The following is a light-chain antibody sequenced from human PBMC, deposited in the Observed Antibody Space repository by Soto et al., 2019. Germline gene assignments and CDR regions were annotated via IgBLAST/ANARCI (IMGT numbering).Light chain of an antibody. CDR1: QTINSW. J-gene: IGKJ1*01. Sequence: DIQMTQSPSTLSASVGDRVTITCRASQTINSWLAWYQQKPGKAPKLLIYDASSLESGVPSRFSGSGSGTEFTLTISSLQTDDFATYYCQQYNTYPWTFGQGIKVEIK. CDR2: DAS. CDR3: QQYNTYPWT. V-gene: IGKV1-5*01.